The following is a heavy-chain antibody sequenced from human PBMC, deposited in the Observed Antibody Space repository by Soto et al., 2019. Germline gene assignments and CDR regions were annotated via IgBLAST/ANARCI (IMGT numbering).Heavy chain of an antibody. CDR3: ARARTTVTVGDFDY. Sequence: ASVTVSCKASGYTFTSYGIIWVRQAPGQGLEWMGWISAYNGNTNYAQKLQGRVTMTTDTSTSTAYMELRSLRSDDTAVYYCARARTTVTVGDFDYWGQGTLVTVSS. CDR1: GYTFTSYG. V-gene: IGHV1-18*01. D-gene: IGHD4-4*01. CDR2: ISAYNGNT. J-gene: IGHJ4*02.